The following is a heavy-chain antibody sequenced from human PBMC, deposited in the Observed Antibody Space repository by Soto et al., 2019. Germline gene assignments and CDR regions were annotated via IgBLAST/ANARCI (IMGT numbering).Heavy chain of an antibody. CDR1: GFTFGDFG. CDR2: IHGRGVGGGP. J-gene: IGHJ4*02. CDR3: ARENVLSYVDTAMVDYFDY. Sequence: SMRLSCAASGFTFGDFGMTWARQSPGKGLEWVSAIHGRGVGGGPYYTDSVKGRFTISRDDSKNTLYLQMNSLRSDDTAMYYCARENVLSYVDTAMVDYFDYWGQGTLVTVSS. D-gene: IGHD5-18*01. V-gene: IGHV3-23*01.